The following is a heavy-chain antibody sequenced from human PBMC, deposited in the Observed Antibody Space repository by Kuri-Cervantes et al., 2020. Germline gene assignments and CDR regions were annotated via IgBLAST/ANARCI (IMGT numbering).Heavy chain of an antibody. J-gene: IGHJ4*02. V-gene: IGHV3-30*01. CDR3: ARDLVGGGFDY. D-gene: IGHD3-16*01. CDR2: ISYDGSNK. CDR1: GFTFSSYA. Sequence: GESLKISSAASGFTFSSYAMHWVRQAPGKGLEWVAVISYDGSNKYYADSVKGRFTISRDNSKNTLYLQMNSLRAEDTAIYYCARDLVGGGFDYWGQGTLVTVSS.